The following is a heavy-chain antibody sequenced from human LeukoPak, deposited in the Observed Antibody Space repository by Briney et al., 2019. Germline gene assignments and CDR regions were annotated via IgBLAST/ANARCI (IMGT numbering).Heavy chain of an antibody. Sequence: GGSLRLSCAASGLTFSSYGMHWVRQAPGKGLEWVAVISYDGSNKYYADSVKGRFTISRDNSKNTLYLQMNSLRVEDTAVYYCAKDRLGAMMYFDFWGQGTLVTVSS. D-gene: IGHD1-26*01. J-gene: IGHJ4*02. CDR2: ISYDGSNK. CDR1: GLTFSSYG. CDR3: AKDRLGAMMYFDF. V-gene: IGHV3-30*18.